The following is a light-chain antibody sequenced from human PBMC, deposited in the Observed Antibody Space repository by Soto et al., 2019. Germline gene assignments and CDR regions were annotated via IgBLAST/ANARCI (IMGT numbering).Light chain of an antibody. J-gene: IGKJ2*01. V-gene: IGKV3-15*01. CDR3: QQYDKWPHT. CDR1: QNLSRN. CDR2: YAS. Sequence: EMVMTQSPATLSVSPGERATLSCRASQNLSRNLAWCQQQPGQAPRLLIFYASTRATGIPARFSGSGSGTDFTLTISSLQSEDFAVYYCQQYDKWPHTFGQGTKLEIK.